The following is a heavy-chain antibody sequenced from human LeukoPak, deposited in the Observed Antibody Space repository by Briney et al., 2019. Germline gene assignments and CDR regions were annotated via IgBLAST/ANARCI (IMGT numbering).Heavy chain of an antibody. J-gene: IGHJ4*03. Sequence: SETLSLTCTVSGGSISSYYWSWIRQPPGKGLEWIGYIYYSGSTNYNPSLKSRVTISVKTSKNQFSLKLSSVTAADTAVYYCARVTGYMIEGYFDYWGQGTLVTVSP. D-gene: IGHD3-22*01. CDR1: GGSISSYY. CDR2: IYYSGST. V-gene: IGHV4-59*01. CDR3: ARVTGYMIEGYFDY.